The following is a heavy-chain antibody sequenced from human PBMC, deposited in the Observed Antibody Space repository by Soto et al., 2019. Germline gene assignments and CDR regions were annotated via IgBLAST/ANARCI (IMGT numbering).Heavy chain of an antibody. CDR3: ARAPPGPAPRWGV. V-gene: IGHV4-30-2*01. J-gene: IGHJ6*02. D-gene: IGHD3-16*01. CDR2: IYPTGKT. CDR1: GCSISSGGYS. Sequence: SVTRSLPGFVSGCSISSGGYSWSWFRQTPGKGLEWIGYIYPTGKTYYNPSLENRVTISIDTSKNQFSLQLTSVTAADTAVYYCARAPPGPAPRWGVWGHGTTVTVSS.